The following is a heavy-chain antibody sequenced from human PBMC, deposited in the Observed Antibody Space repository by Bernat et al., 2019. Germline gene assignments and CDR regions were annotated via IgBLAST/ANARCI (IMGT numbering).Heavy chain of an antibody. J-gene: IGHJ4*02. Sequence: VQLVESGGGLVKPGGSLRLSCAASGFTFSVSWMSWVRQAPGKGLEWVANINQDGSEKYYVDSVRGRFTISRDNAKNSLYLQMNSLRADDTAVYYCARSPRTGDVDYWGQGTLVTVSS. CDR3: ARSPRTGDVDY. D-gene: IGHD7-27*01. CDR1: GFTFSVSW. CDR2: INQDGSEK. V-gene: IGHV3-7*03.